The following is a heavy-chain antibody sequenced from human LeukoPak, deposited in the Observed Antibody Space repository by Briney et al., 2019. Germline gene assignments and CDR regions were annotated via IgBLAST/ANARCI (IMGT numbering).Heavy chain of an antibody. CDR2: IYYSGST. CDR3: ASLSGNEYQLLWLDY. J-gene: IGHJ4*02. CDR1: TFSNYA. V-gene: IGHV4-39*01. D-gene: IGHD2-2*01. Sequence: TFSNYAMTWVRQAPGKGLEWIGSIYYSGSTYYNPSLKSRVTISVDTSKNQFSLKLSSVTAADTAVYYCASLSGNEYQLLWLDYWGQGTLVTVSS.